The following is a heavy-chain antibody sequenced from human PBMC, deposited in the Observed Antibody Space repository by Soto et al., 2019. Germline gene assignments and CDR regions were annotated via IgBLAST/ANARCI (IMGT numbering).Heavy chain of an antibody. CDR1: GGSISSGGYY. J-gene: IGHJ3*02. Sequence: QVQLQESGPGLVKPSQTLSLTCTVSGGSISSGGYYWSWIRQHPGKGLEWIGYIYYSGSTYYNPSRKSRVTISVDTSKNQFSLKLSSVTAADTAVYYCARPGGDELDAFDIWGQGTMVTVSS. V-gene: IGHV4-31*03. CDR3: ARPGGDELDAFDI. D-gene: IGHD2-21*02. CDR2: IYYSGST.